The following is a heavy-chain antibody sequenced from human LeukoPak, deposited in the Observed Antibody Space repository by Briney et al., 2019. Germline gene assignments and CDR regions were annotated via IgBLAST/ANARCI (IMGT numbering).Heavy chain of an antibody. CDR3: AKDLGRHGSIFAVVATSGAFDM. D-gene: IGHD3-3*01. V-gene: IGHV3-30*02. CDR1: GFPFSTYG. J-gene: IGHJ3*02. CDR2: IPYDGSNK. Sequence: GGSLRLSCAASGFPFSTYGMHWVRQAPGKGLEWVAFIPYDGSNKYYADFVKGRFSISRDNSKNIVDLLINSLRPEDTAEFYCAKDLGRHGSIFAVVATSGAFDMWGQGTMVIVSS.